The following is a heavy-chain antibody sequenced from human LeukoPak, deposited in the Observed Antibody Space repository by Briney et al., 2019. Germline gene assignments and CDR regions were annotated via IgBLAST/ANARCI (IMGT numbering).Heavy chain of an antibody. J-gene: IGHJ4*02. CDR2: ISGSGGST. V-gene: IGHV3-23*01. CDR1: GFTFSSYA. D-gene: IGHD1-26*01. Sequence: GSLRLSCAASGFTFSSYAMSWVRQAPGKGLEWVSAISGSGGSTYYADSVKGRFTISRDNSKNTLYLQMNSLRAEDTAVYYCAKDGVVGASPPYYFDYWGQGTLVTVSS. CDR3: AKDGVVGASPPYYFDY.